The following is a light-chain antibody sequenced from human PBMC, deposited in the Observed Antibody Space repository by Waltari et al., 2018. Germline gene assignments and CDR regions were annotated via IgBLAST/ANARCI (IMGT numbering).Light chain of an antibody. CDR2: ETT. Sequence: QSALTQPASVSGSPGQSITIPCPGSNSDIWGFNLVSWYQQLSNTAPKLIIYETTKRPSGVSDRISGSQSGNTASLTISGLQTEDEADYYCCSYAGHSTFVFGGGTRLTVL. J-gene: IGLJ3*02. CDR3: CSYAGHSTFV. V-gene: IGLV2-23*02. CDR1: NSDIWGFNL.